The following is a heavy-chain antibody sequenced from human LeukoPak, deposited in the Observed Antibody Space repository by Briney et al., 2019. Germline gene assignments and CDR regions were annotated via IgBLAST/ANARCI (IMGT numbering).Heavy chain of an antibody. Sequence: ASVKVSCKVSGYTLTELSMNWVRQAPGKGLEWMGGFDPEDGETIYAQKFQGRVTMTEDTSTDTAYMELSSLRSEDTAVYYCATGRRDFWSGFPFRTITVWFDPWGQGTLVTVSS. CDR1: GYTLTELS. J-gene: IGHJ5*02. CDR3: ATGRRDFWSGFPFRTITVWFDP. CDR2: FDPEDGET. D-gene: IGHD3-3*01. V-gene: IGHV1-24*01.